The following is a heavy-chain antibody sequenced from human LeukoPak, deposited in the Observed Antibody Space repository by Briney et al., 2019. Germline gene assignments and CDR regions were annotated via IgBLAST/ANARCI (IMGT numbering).Heavy chain of an antibody. Sequence: GGSLRLSCALSGFSVSNNFMSWVRQAPGKGLEWVSVIYNGGDTYYADSVKGRFTISKDNSKNTLYLQMNSLRAEDTAFYYCARDRPGGSYLDFDYWGQGTLVTVSS. J-gene: IGHJ4*02. V-gene: IGHV3-66*01. CDR3: ARDRPGGSYLDFDY. CDR2: IYNGGDT. CDR1: GFSVSNNF. D-gene: IGHD1-26*01.